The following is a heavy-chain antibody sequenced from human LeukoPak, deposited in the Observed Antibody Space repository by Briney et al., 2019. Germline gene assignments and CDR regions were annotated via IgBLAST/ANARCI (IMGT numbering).Heavy chain of an antibody. V-gene: IGHV4-30-4*08. CDR2: IYYSGST. D-gene: IGHD6-19*01. CDR1: GGSISRGDYY. CDR3: ARDRGYSSGYYIDY. Sequence: SETLSLTCTVSGGSISRGDYYWSWIRQPPGKGLEWIGYIYYSGSTYYNPSLKSRVTISVDTSKNQFSLKLSSVTAADTAVYYCARDRGYSSGYYIDYWGQGTLVTVSS. J-gene: IGHJ4*02.